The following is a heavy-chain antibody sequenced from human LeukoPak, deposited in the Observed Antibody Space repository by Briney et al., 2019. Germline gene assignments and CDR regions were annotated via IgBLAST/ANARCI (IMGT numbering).Heavy chain of an antibody. J-gene: IGHJ4*02. CDR1: GFTFSSYA. V-gene: IGHV3-30*04. Sequence: GGSLRLSCAASGFTFSSYAMHWVRQAPGKGLEWVAVISYDGSNKYYADSVKGRFTISRDNAKNTLYLQMNSLSAEDTAVYYCARARGYCTNGVCSAGFDYWGQGTLVTVSS. D-gene: IGHD2-8*01. CDR3: ARARGYCTNGVCSAGFDY. CDR2: ISYDGSNK.